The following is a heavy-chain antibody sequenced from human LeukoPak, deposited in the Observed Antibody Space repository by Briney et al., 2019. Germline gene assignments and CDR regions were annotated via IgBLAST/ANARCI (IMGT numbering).Heavy chain of an antibody. CDR2: IKQDGSEK. D-gene: IGHD1-26*01. J-gene: IGHJ4*02. Sequence: GGSLRLSCVASRFTFSSFSVSWVRQAPGKGLEWVANIKQDGSEKYYVDSVKGRFTISRDNAKSSLYLQMNSLRAEDTAVYYCAKDRVGATLYFDYWGQGTLVTVSS. CDR3: AKDRVGATLYFDY. V-gene: IGHV3-7*03. CDR1: RFTFSSFS.